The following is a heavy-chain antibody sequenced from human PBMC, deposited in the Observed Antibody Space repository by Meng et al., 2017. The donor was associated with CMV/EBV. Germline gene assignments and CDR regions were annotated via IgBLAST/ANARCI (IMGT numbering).Heavy chain of an antibody. CDR3: ARWGGTYRLALGYFDY. Sequence: ASVNVSCMASGYTFTGYYMHLVRQAPGQGLEWMGWINPNSGGTNYAQKFQGRVTMTRDTSISTAYMELSRLRSDDTAVYYCARWGGTYRLALGYFDYWGQGTLVTVSS. CDR2: INPNSGGT. V-gene: IGHV1-2*02. D-gene: IGHD6-19*01. CDR1: GYTFTGYY. J-gene: IGHJ4*02.